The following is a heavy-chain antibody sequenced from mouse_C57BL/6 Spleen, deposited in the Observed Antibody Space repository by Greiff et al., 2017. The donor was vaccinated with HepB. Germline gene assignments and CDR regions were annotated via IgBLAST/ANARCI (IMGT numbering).Heavy chain of an antibody. CDR1: GYTFTSYW. Sequence: QVQLQQSGTELVKPGASVKLSCKASGYTFTSYWMHWVKQRPGQGLEWIGNINPSNGGTNYNEKFKSKATLTVDKSSSTAYMQLSSLTSEDSAVYYCARDFSGLRRGYYFDYWGQGTTLTVSS. V-gene: IGHV1-53*01. J-gene: IGHJ2*01. CDR2: INPSNGGT. CDR3: ARDFSGLRRGYYFDY. D-gene: IGHD2-4*01.